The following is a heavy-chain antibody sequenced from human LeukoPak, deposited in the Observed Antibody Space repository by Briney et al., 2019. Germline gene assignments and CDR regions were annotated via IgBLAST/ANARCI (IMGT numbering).Heavy chain of an antibody. V-gene: IGHV1-46*01. CDR2: INPKGGTT. CDR3: TRAPNFGSGSYRHFQQ. Sequence: AASAKVSCKAAGHTFTFYFMHWVRQAPGQGFEWMGVINPKGGTTTYAQKFQGRVSITTDTSTNTVYMELNSLRSDDTAVYYCTRAPNFGSGSYRHFQQWGQGTLVIVS. J-gene: IGHJ1*01. D-gene: IGHD3-10*01. CDR1: GHTFTFYF.